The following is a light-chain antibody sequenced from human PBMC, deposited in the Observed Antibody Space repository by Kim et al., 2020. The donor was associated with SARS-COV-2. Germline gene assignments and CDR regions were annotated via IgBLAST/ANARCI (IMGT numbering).Light chain of an antibody. J-gene: IGLJ2*01. CDR1: SLRSYY. CDR3: NSRDSNDNVV. V-gene: IGLV3-19*01. CDR2: GKN. Sequence: VALGQTGRITCQGDSLRSYYATWYQQKPGQAPILVIYGKNNRPSGIPDRFSGSSSGNTASLTITGTQAGDEADYYCNSRDSNDNVVFGGGAKLTVL.